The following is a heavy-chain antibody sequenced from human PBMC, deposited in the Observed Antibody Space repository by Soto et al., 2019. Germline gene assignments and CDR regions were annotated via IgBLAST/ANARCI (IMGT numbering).Heavy chain of an antibody. V-gene: IGHV3-33*01. D-gene: IGHD6-13*01. CDR2: IWYDGSNK. CDR1: GFTFSSYG. Sequence: GGSLTLSCAASGFTFSSYGMHWVRQAPGRGLEWVAVIWYDGSNKYYADSVKGRFTISRDNSKNTLYLQMNSLRAEDTAVYYCAREKTDSSPPGHYYYYGMDVWGQGTTVTVSS. J-gene: IGHJ6*02. CDR3: AREKTDSSPPGHYYYYGMDV.